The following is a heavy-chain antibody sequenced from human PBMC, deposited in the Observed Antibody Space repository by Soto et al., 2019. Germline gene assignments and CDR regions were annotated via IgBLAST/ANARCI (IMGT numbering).Heavy chain of an antibody. J-gene: IGHJ6*02. CDR2: VSYDGSCK. D-gene: IGHD2-2*01. V-gene: IGHV3-30*18. Sequence: QVQLVESGGGVVQPGGSLRLSCEASGSTFSKFGIHWVRQAPGKGLEWVAVVSYDGSCKYYADSVKGRFTISRDNSKNTLYLQMNSLRPEDTALYYCAKDSDQLLFDYYYYGMDVWGQGTTVTVSS. CDR3: AKDSDQLLFDYYYYGMDV. CDR1: GSTFSKFG.